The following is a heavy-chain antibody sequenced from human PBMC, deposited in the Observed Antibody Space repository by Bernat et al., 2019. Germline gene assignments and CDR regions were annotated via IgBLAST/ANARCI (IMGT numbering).Heavy chain of an antibody. CDR2: IKEDGRQT. J-gene: IGHJ5*02. V-gene: IGHV3-7*01. CDR1: GFTFSHSW. D-gene: IGHD4/OR15-4a*01. CDR3: ARDPAYGAIDL. Sequence: EVQLVESGGGLVQPGGSLRLSCATSGFTFSHSWMSWLRQAPGKGLEWVANIKEDGRQTNYVDSVKGRFTMSRDNAKNSLFLQMNSLKAEDTAVYFCARDPAYGAIDLWGQGTLVTVSS.